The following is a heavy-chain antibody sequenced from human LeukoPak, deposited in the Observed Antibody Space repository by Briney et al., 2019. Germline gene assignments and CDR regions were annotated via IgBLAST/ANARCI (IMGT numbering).Heavy chain of an antibody. J-gene: IGHJ3*02. D-gene: IGHD1-26*01. CDR3: ARTAPYSRAFDI. V-gene: IGHV3-53*01. Sequence: GGSLRLSCAASGFTVSSNYMNWVRQAPGKGLEWVSVIYSGGSTYYADSVKGRFTISRDNSKNTLYLQMNSLRAEDTAVYYCARTAPYSRAFDIWGQGTMVTVSS. CDR1: GFTVSSNY. CDR2: IYSGGST.